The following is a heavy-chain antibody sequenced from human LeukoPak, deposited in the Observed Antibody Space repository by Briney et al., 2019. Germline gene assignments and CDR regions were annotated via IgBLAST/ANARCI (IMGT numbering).Heavy chain of an antibody. V-gene: IGHV5-51*01. CDR3: ARGLYGYCSSTSCSFDY. CDR2: IYPGDSDT. CDR1: GYSFTSYW. D-gene: IGHD2-2*03. Sequence: GVSLKISCKGSGYSFTSYWIGWVRQMPGKGLEWMGIIYPGDSDTRYSPSFQGQVTISADKSISTAYLQWSSLKASDTAMYYCARGLYGYCSSTSCSFDYWGQGTLVTVSS. J-gene: IGHJ4*02.